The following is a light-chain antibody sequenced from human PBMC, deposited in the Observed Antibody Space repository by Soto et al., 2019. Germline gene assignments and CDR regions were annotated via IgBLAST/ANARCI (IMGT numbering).Light chain of an antibody. CDR3: QSYDSSLSALYV. CDR2: GNS. J-gene: IGLJ1*01. Sequence: QAVVTQLPSVSGAPGQRVTISCTGSSSNIGAGYDVHWYQQLPGTAPKLLIYGNSNRPSGVPDRFSGSKSGTSASLAITGLQAEDEADYYCQSYDSSLSALYVFGTGTKLTVL. V-gene: IGLV1-40*01. CDR1: SSNIGAGYD.